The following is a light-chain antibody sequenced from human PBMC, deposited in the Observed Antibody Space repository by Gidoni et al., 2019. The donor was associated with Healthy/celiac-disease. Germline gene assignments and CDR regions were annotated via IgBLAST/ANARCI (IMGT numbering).Light chain of an antibody. CDR2: LGS. CDR1: QSLLHSNGYNY. CDR3: MQALQTPRT. V-gene: IGKV2-28*01. Sequence: DVVMPPSPLSLPVTPGEPASTSCRSSQSLLHSNGYNYLDWYLQKPGQSPQLLIYLGSNRASGVPDRFSGSGSGTDFTLKISRVEAEDVGVYYCMQALQTPRTFGQXTKVEIK. J-gene: IGKJ1*01.